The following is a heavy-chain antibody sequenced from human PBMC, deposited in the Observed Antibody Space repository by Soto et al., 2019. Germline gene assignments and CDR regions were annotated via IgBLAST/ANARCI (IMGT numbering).Heavy chain of an antibody. V-gene: IGHV4-59*01. D-gene: IGHD5-12*01. Sequence: PSETLSLTCTVSGGSISSYYWSWIRQPPGKGLEWIGYIYYSGSTNYNPSLKSRVTISVDTSKNQFSLKLSSVTAADTAVYYCARDRDSGYEGDWFDPWGQGTLVTVSS. CDR1: GGSISSYY. CDR3: ARDRDSGYEGDWFDP. J-gene: IGHJ5*02. CDR2: IYYSGST.